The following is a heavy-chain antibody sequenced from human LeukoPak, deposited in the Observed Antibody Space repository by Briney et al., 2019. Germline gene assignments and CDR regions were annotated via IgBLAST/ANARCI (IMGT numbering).Heavy chain of an antibody. CDR1: GGSISTSNYY. D-gene: IGHD4-17*01. Sequence: SETLSLTCTVSGGSISTSNYYWGWIRQPPGKGLEWIGNIFYSGSTYYSPSLKSRVTISLDTSTNQFSLKLSSVTAADTAVYYCARRFRGDYAPLDFDYWGQGTLVTVSS. J-gene: IGHJ4*02. CDR2: IFYSGST. V-gene: IGHV4-39*01. CDR3: ARRFRGDYAPLDFDY.